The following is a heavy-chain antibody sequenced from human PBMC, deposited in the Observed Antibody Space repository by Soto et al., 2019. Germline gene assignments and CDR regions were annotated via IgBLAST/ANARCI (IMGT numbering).Heavy chain of an antibody. CDR2: INPSGGST. Sequence: GASVKVSCKASGYTXTSYYMHWVRQAPGQGLEWMGIINPSGGSTSYAQKFQGRVTMTRDTSTSTVYMELSSLRSEDTAVYYCARDPLYCSSTSCYHYYYYYMDVWGKGTTVTVSS. CDR3: ARDPLYCSSTSCYHYYYYYMDV. D-gene: IGHD2-2*01. J-gene: IGHJ6*03. V-gene: IGHV1-46*03. CDR1: GYTXTSYY.